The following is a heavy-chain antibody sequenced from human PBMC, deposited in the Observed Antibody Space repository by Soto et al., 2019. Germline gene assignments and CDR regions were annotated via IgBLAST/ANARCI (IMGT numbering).Heavy chain of an antibody. CDR3: ARGSGIQDGMDV. V-gene: IGHV1-69*13. J-gene: IGHJ6*02. D-gene: IGHD5-18*01. CDR1: GGTFSSYA. CDR2: IIPIFGTA. Sequence: SVKVSCKASGGTFSSYAISWVRQAPGQGREWMGGIIPIFGTANYAQKFKGRVTITADESTSTAYMGLSSLRSEDTAVYYCARGSGIQDGMDVWGQGTTVTVSS.